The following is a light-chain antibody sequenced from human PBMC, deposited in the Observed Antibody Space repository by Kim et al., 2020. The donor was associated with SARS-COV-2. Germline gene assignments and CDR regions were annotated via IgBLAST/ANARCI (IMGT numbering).Light chain of an antibody. CDR3: QQSYSTWT. Sequence: SASVGDRVTITCRASQSISSYLNWYQQKPGKAPKLLIYAASSLQSGVPSRFSGSESGTDFTLTISSLQPEDFATYYCQQSYSTWTFGQGTKVDIK. V-gene: IGKV1-39*01. CDR1: QSISSY. J-gene: IGKJ1*01. CDR2: AAS.